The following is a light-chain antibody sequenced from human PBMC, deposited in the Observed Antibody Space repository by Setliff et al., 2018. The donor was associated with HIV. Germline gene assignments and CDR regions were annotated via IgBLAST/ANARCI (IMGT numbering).Light chain of an antibody. V-gene: IGKV1-39*01. CDR3: HQSYSTPST. CDR1: QSISTY. CDR2: AAS. J-gene: IGKJ5*01. Sequence: DIQMTQSPSSLSASVGDRVTITCRTSQSISTYLNWYQSQPGKAPKLLIYAASNLASGVPSRFSGSGSGTDFTLIINSLQPEDFATYFCHQSYSTPSTFGQGTRLEIK.